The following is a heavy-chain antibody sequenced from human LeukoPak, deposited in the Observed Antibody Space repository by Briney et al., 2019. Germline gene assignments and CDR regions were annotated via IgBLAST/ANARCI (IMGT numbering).Heavy chain of an antibody. Sequence: PGGSLRLSCAASGFTFSSYGMHWVRQAPGKGLEWVAVIRYDGSNKYYADSVKGRFTISRDNSKNTLYLQMNSLRAEDTAVYYCAREPNIPWSYCSSTSCYYYGMDVWGQGTTVTVSS. D-gene: IGHD2-2*01. V-gene: IGHV3-33*01. CDR2: IRYDGSNK. CDR1: GFTFSSYG. CDR3: AREPNIPWSYCSSTSCYYYGMDV. J-gene: IGHJ6*02.